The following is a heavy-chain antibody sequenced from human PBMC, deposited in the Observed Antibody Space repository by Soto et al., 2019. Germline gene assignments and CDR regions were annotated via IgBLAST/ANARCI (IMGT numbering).Heavy chain of an antibody. CDR3: ATSYGSGSAHFDS. D-gene: IGHD3-10*01. Sequence: QVQLVQSGAEVTKPGSSVTVSCTASGDTFSRSTLSWVRQAPGQRLEWMGRIIPMLGMSNSALKFQGRLTXXXDXSTNKVYMHLKSLRSDDTAVYYCATSYGSGSAHFDSWGQGTLVTVSS. V-gene: IGHV1-69*02. J-gene: IGHJ4*02. CDR2: IIPMLGMS. CDR1: GDTFSRST.